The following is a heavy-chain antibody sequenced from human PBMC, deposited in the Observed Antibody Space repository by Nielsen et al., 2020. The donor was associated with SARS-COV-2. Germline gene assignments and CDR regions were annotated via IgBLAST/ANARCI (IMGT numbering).Heavy chain of an antibody. D-gene: IGHD3-22*01. J-gene: IGHJ4*02. CDR2: ISGSGGST. V-gene: IGHV3-23*01. CDR1: GFTFSSYA. Sequence: GESLKIPCAASGFTFSSYAMSWVRQAPGKGLEWVSAISGSGGSTYYADSVKGRFTISRDNSKNTLYLQMNSLRAEDTAVYYCAKRNRLYYDSSGYYYYFDYWGQGTLVTVSS. CDR3: AKRNRLYYDSSGYYYYFDY.